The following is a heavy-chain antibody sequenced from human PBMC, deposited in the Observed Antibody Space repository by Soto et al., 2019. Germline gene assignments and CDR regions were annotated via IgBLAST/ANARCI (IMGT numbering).Heavy chain of an antibody. D-gene: IGHD2-15*01. Sequence: EVQLLESGGGLVQPGGWLRHSCAASGFSIGSSAWSWVRQARGKGLDWVSTIGGNGVTTFYADSAKGRFTISRDISRNTVFLQMSSLRAEDTALYYCAKSSRYCSGGGCFYYFDYWGQGTLVTVSS. J-gene: IGHJ4*02. CDR3: AKSSRYCSGGGCFYYFDY. CDR1: GFSIGSSA. V-gene: IGHV3-23*01. CDR2: IGGNGVTT.